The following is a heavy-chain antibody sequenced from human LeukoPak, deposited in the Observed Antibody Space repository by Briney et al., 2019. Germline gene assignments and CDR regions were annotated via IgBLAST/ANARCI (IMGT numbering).Heavy chain of an antibody. D-gene: IGHD2-15*01. V-gene: IGHV4-61*02. J-gene: IGHJ4*02. CDR1: GGSISSGDYY. CDR2: IYTSGST. CDR3: ARVYCSGGSCHPGFDC. Sequence: SQTLSLTCTVSGGSISSGDYYWSWIRQPAGKGLEWIGRIYTSGSTNYNPSLKSRVTMSLDTSKNQFSLKLSSVTAADTAIYYCARVYCSGGSCHPGFDCWGQGTLVTVSS.